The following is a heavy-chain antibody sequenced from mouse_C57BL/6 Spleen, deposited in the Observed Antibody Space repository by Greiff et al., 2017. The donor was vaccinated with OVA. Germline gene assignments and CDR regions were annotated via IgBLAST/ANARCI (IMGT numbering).Heavy chain of an antibody. CDR3: ARYDYDLDY. Sequence: EVKLMESGPGLVKPSQSLSLTCSVTGYSITSGYYWNWIRQFPGNKLEWMGYISYDGSNNYNPSLKNRISITRDTSKNQFFLKLNSVTTEDTATYYCARYDYDLDYWGQGTTLTVSS. CDR1: GYSITSGYY. D-gene: IGHD2-4*01. CDR2: ISYDGSN. V-gene: IGHV3-6*01. J-gene: IGHJ2*01.